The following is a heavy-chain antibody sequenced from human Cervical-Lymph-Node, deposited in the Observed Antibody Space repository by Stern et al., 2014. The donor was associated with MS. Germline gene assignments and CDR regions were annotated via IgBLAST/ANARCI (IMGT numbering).Heavy chain of an antibody. Sequence: QVQLVQSGAEVKKPGASLKVSCQTSRYTFTAYSFHWVRQAPGQGLQWMGWVNPNTGAPTYAKQFRGRVTMTRDSSINTAYMELSRLTSDDTAVYYCAAASTTSSASPFDYWGQGTLLTVSS. V-gene: IGHV1-2*02. CDR1: RYTFTAYS. J-gene: IGHJ4*02. CDR2: VNPNTGAP. D-gene: IGHD6-19*01. CDR3: AAASTTSSASPFDY.